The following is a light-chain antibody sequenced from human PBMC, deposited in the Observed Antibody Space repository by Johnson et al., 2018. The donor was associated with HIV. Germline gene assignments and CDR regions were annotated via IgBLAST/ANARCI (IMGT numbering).Light chain of an antibody. J-gene: IGLJ1*01. V-gene: IGLV1-51*01. CDR1: SSNIGNNY. CDR2: DNN. Sequence: SVLTQPPSVSAAPGQKVTISCSGSSSNIGNNYVSWYQQLPGTAPKLLIYDNNKRPSGIPDRFSGSKSGTSAILGITGLQTGDEADYYCGTWDSSLSAGKVFGTGTKVTVL. CDR3: GTWDSSLSAGKV.